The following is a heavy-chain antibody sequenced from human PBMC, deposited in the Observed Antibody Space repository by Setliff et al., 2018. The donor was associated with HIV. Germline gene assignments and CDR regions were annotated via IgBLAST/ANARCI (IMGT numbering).Heavy chain of an antibody. V-gene: IGHV4-31*03. CDR3: ASQHEIAGVF. D-gene: IGHD6-13*01. J-gene: IGHJ3*01. CDR1: GGSISSGGYF. Sequence: SETLSLTCTVSGGSISSGGYFWSWIRQHPGKGLEWIGYIYYSGITYYNPSLKSRVTISVDTSKNQFSLKLSSVTAADTAVYYCASQHEIAGVFWGQGTMVTVSS. CDR2: IYYSGIT.